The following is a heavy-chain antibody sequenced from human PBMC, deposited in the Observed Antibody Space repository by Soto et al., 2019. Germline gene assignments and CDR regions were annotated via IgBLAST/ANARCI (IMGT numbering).Heavy chain of an antibody. CDR3: APAFGGPSWPNDVFDV. Sequence: HITLKESGPTLVKPTQTLTLTCIFSGFSFSADGVGVGWIRQPPGKTLEWLALIYWDDDTRYRPSLKSMLTITKXSXKXXVVLHMTNLAPRDTATPYCAPAFGGPSWPNDVFDVWGQGTVVTVSS. J-gene: IGHJ3*01. CDR1: GFSFSADGVG. D-gene: IGHD3-16*01. CDR2: IYWDDDT. V-gene: IGHV2-5*02.